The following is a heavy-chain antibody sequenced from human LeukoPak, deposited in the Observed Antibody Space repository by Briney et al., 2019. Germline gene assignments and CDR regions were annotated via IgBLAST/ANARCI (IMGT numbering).Heavy chain of an antibody. D-gene: IGHD6-6*01. V-gene: IGHV4-39*02. CDR2: IYYSGST. CDR3: ARDKPSSSRHMDV. J-gene: IGHJ6*03. Sequence: SETLSLTCTVSGGSISSSSYYWGWIRQPPGRGLEWIGSIYYSGSTYYNPSLKSRVTISVDTSKNQFSLKLSSVTAADTAVYYCARDKPSSSRHMDVWGKGTTVTVSS. CDR1: GGSISSSSYY.